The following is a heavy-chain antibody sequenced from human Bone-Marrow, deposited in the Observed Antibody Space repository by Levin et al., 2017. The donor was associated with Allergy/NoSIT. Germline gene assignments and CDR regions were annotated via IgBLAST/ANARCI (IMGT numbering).Heavy chain of an antibody. J-gene: IGHJ4*02. CDR3: AREKVTMMVEIIESSFDF. CDR2: ISSDGSKE. CDR1: EFTFSTYA. V-gene: IGHV3-30-3*01. D-gene: IGHD3-22*01. Sequence: GESLKISCAASEFTFSTYAMHWVRQAPGKGLEWVAVISSDGSKEHYADSVKGRFTISKDNSKNTLYLQMNSLRREDTAMYYCAREKVTMMVEIIESSFDFWGQGTLVTVSS.